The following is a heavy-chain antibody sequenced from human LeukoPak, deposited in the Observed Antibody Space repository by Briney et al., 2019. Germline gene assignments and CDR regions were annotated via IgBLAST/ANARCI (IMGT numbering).Heavy chain of an antibody. CDR2: VSFDGSNQ. V-gene: IGHV3-30*18. CDR3: AKDLTGTPY. Sequence: GGSLRLSCAASGFTFSSYGMHWVRQAPGKGLEWVAVVSFDGSNQYYADSVKGRFTISRDNSKNTLYLQMNSLRAEDTAVYYCAKDLTGTPYWGQGTLVTVFS. D-gene: IGHD1-7*01. CDR1: GFTFSSYG. J-gene: IGHJ4*02.